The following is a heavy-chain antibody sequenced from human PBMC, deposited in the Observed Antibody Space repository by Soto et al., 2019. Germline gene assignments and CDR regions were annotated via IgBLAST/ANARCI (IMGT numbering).Heavy chain of an antibody. CDR3: AKDMAYCSGGSCWWYAFDI. J-gene: IGHJ3*02. Sequence: PGGSLRLSCAASVFTFSSYAMSWVRQAPGKGLEWVSAISGSGGSIGYADSVKGRFTISRDNAKNSLYLQMNSLRAEDTALYYCAKDMAYCSGGSCWWYAFDIWGQGTMVTVSS. CDR2: ISGSGGSI. V-gene: IGHV3-23*01. D-gene: IGHD2-15*01. CDR1: VFTFSSYA.